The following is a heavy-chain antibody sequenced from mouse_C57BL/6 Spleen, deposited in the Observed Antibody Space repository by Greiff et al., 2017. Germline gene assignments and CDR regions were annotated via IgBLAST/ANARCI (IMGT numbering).Heavy chain of an antibody. J-gene: IGHJ4*01. D-gene: IGHD1-1*01. CDR3: ARLTTVAMDY. V-gene: IGHV1-66*01. CDR1: GYSFTSYY. CDR2: IYPGSGNT. Sequence: QVQLQQSGPELVKPGASVKISCKASGYSFTSYYIHWVKQRPGQGLEWIGWIYPGSGNTKYNEKFKGKATLTADTSSSTAYMQLSSLTSEDSAVYYCARLTTVAMDYWGQGTSVTVSS.